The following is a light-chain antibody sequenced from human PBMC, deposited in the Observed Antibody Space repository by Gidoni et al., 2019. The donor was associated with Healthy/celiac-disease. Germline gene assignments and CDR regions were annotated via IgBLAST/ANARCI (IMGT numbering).Light chain of an antibody. CDR1: SSDVGFYNY. V-gene: IGLV2-14*01. CDR3: SSYTTSSTVV. J-gene: IGLJ2*01. Sequence: QSALTQPASVSWSPGQSITISCTGTSSDVGFYNYVSWYQHHPGKAPKLMIYAVSNRPSGVSTRFSGSKSGNTASLTISGLQAEDEGDYYCSSYTTSSTVVFGGGTKLTV. CDR2: AVS.